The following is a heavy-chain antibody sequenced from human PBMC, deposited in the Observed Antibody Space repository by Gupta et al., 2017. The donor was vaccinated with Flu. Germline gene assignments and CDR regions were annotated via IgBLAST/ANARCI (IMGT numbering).Heavy chain of an antibody. J-gene: IGHJ4*02. CDR2: ICSCFNT. V-gene: IGHV3-48*02. Sequence: QLVESGGGLVQPGGSLRLTCVMSGFAFRASHMNWIRQAPGKGLEWIAYICSCFNTDYADSVWVRFTISRYNARHSVLLQMNSLRDEDTAHYYCAIDLNWSFILWGQGAQVIVSS. CDR1: GFAFRASH. CDR3: AIDLNWSFIL.